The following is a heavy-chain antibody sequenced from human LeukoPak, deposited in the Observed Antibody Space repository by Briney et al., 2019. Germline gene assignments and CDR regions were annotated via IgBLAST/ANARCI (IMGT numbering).Heavy chain of an antibody. CDR1: GFTFSSYA. Sequence: AGGSLRLSCAASGFTFSSYAMSWVRQAPGKGLEWVSAISGSGGSTYYADSVKGRFTISRDNSKNTLYLQMNSLRAEDTAVYYCARLYYYDSSGYYYEAFDIWGQGTMVTASS. D-gene: IGHD3-22*01. V-gene: IGHV3-23*01. J-gene: IGHJ3*02. CDR2: ISGSGGST. CDR3: ARLYYYDSSGYYYEAFDI.